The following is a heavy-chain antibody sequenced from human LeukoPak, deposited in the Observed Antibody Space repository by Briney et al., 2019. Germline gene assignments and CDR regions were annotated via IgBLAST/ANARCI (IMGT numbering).Heavy chain of an antibody. D-gene: IGHD2-2*01. V-gene: IGHV4-38-2*02. CDR2: IYHSGSA. CDR1: GYSISSGYQ. J-gene: IGHJ5*02. Sequence: TSETLSLTCGVSGYSISSGYQWAWIRQSPGKGLEWIGSIYHSGSAHYNPSLKSRVTISVETSKNQFSLNMYSVTAADTAVYYCARDPRWLTPDCTSTSCYENYFDPWGPGTLVTVSS. CDR3: ARDPRWLTPDCTSTSCYENYFDP.